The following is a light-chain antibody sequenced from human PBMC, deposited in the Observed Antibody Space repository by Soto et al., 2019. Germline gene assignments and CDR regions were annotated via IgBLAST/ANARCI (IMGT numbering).Light chain of an antibody. CDR1: SGHSSNA. Sequence: QSVLTQSPSASASLGASVTVTCTLSSGHSSNAVAWHQQQPEKGPRYLMRLNSDGSHSKGDGIPDRFTGSSSGADRYLTISSLQSEDEADYYCQTWGTGIVVFGGGTKLT. V-gene: IGLV4-69*01. CDR3: QTWGTGIVV. J-gene: IGLJ3*02. CDR2: LNSDGSH.